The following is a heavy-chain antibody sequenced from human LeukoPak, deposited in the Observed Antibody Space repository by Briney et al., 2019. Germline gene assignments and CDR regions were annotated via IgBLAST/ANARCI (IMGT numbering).Heavy chain of an antibody. CDR2: INSDGSST. D-gene: IGHD3-3*01. Sequence: SGGPLRLSCAASGFTFSSYWMHWVRQAPGKGLVWVSRINSDGSSTSYADSVKGRFTISRDNAKNTLYLQMNSLRAEDTAVYYCARAGFWSGYYVDYWGQGTLVTVSS. J-gene: IGHJ4*02. CDR3: ARAGFWSGYYVDY. V-gene: IGHV3-74*01. CDR1: GFTFSSYW.